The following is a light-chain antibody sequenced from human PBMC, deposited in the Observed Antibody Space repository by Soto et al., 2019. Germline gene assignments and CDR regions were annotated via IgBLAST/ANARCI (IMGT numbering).Light chain of an antibody. CDR1: QSISTW. J-gene: IGKJ1*01. CDR2: DVS. V-gene: IGKV1-5*01. Sequence: DIQMTQSPSTLSASVGDRVTITCRASQSISTWLAWYQQKPGKAPKLLIYDVSSLGSGVPSRFSGSGSGTEVTLTIGSLQPDDFATYYCLKYNSYPWTFGQGTKVEIK. CDR3: LKYNSYPWT.